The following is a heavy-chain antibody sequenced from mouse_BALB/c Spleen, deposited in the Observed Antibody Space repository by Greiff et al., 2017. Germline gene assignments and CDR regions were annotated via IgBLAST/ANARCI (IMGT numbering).Heavy chain of an antibody. CDR2: IDPSDSET. D-gene: IGHD1-1*01. Sequence: QVQLKQSGPQLVRPGASVKLSCTASGYSFTSYWMHWVQQRPGQGLEWIGMIDPSDSETRLHQKFKDKATLTVDKSSSTAYMQLSSPTSEDSAVYYCARGYYGSSYRFAYWGQGTLVTVSA. J-gene: IGHJ3*01. V-gene: IGHV1-69*02. CDR1: GYSFTSYW. CDR3: ARGYYGSSYRFAY.